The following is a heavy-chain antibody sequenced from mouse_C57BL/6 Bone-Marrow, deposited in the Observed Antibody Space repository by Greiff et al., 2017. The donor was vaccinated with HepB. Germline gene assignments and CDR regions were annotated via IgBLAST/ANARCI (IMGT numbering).Heavy chain of an antibody. D-gene: IGHD1-1*01. V-gene: IGHV2-9-1*01. J-gene: IGHJ4*01. CDR1: GFSLTSYA. CDR3: AREDYDGSRAMDY. CDR2: IWTGGGT. Sequence: VKLVESGPGLVAPSQSLSITCTVSGFSLTSYAISWVRQPPGKGLEWLGVIWTGGGTNYNSALKSRLSISKDNSKSQVFLKMNSLQTDDTARYYCAREDYDGSRAMDYWGQGTSVTVSS.